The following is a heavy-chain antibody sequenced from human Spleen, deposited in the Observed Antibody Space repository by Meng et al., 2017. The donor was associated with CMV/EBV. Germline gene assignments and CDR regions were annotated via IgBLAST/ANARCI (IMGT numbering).Heavy chain of an antibody. J-gene: IGHJ4*02. CDR2: SNPNSVGT. Sequence: ASVKVSFKASGYTFTAYYMHWVRQAPGQGPEWMGWSNPNSVGTNYAQKFQGRVTMTRDASITTAYMELSRLTSDDTAVYYCARGTIVGLTTGWGQGTLVTVSS. V-gene: IGHV1-2*02. CDR3: ARGTIVGLTTG. D-gene: IGHD1-26*01. CDR1: GYTFTAYY.